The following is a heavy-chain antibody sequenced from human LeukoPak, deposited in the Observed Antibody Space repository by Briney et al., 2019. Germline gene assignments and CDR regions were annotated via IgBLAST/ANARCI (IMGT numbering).Heavy chain of an antibody. Sequence: TGGSLRLSCAASGFTVSSNYMSWVRQAPGKGLEWVSVIYSGGSTYYADSVKGRFTISRDNSKNTLYLQMNSLRAEDTAVYYCAKLDYYDSSGYPSSLAFDYWGQGTLVTVSS. CDR2: IYSGGST. CDR1: GFTVSSNY. J-gene: IGHJ4*02. CDR3: AKLDYYDSSGYPSSLAFDY. D-gene: IGHD3-22*01. V-gene: IGHV3-53*01.